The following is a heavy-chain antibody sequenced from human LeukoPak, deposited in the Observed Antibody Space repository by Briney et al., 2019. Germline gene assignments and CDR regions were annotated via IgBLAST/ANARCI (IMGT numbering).Heavy chain of an antibody. Sequence: PGGSLRLSCAASGFTSSSYWMHWVHQAPGKGLVWVSRINSDGSNTNYADSVKGRSTISRDNAKNTVYLQMNSLRAEDTAVYYCARGRGPYGRFDPWGQGTLVTVSS. CDR3: ARGRGPYGRFDP. D-gene: IGHD3-10*01. V-gene: IGHV3-74*01. J-gene: IGHJ5*02. CDR1: GFTSSSYW. CDR2: INSDGSNT.